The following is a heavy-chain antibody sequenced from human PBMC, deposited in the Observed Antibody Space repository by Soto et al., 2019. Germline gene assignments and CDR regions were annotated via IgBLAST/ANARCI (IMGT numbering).Heavy chain of an antibody. CDR1: GYTFTGYY. V-gene: IGHV1-2*02. J-gene: IGHJ6*04. D-gene: IGHD4-17*01. CDR2: INPNSGGT. CDR3: ARAPTVTKRGPSYYYGMAA. Sequence: ASVKVSCKASGYTFTGYYMHWVRQAPGQGLEWMGWINPNSGGTNYAQKFQGRVTMTRDTSISTAYMELSRLRYDDTAVYYCARAPTVTKRGPSYYYGMAAWGNGTTATLAS.